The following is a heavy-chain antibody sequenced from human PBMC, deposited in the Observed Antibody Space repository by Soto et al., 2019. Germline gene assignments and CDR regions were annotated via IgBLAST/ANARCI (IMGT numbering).Heavy chain of an antibody. V-gene: IGHV3-43*01. J-gene: IGHJ4*02. CDR3: AKDIEPSVANAFDY. D-gene: IGHD2-21*01. CDR2: ITWDGGRT. CDR1: GFTFDDYT. Sequence: RLSCAASGFTFDDYTMHWVRQAPGKGLEWVSLITWDGGRTYYADSVKGRFTISRDNSKNSLFLQMDSLTTEDTALYYCAKDIEPSVANAFDYWGLGTLVTVSS.